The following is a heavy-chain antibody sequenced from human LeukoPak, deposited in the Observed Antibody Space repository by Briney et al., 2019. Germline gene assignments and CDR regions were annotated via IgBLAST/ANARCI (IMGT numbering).Heavy chain of an antibody. V-gene: IGHV3-23*01. CDR1: GFTFSSYA. CDR2: ISGSGGST. J-gene: IGHJ6*03. CDR3: ARGLVPAANYYYMDV. D-gene: IGHD2-2*01. Sequence: GGSLRLSCAASGFTFSSYAVSWVRQAPGKGLEWVSAISGSGGSTYYADSVKGRFTISRDNAKNSLYLQMNSLRAEDTAVYYCARGLVPAANYYYMDVWGKGTTVTVSS.